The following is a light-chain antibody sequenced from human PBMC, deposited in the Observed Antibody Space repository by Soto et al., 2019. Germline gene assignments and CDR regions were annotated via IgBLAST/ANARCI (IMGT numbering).Light chain of an antibody. J-gene: IGKJ1*01. Sequence: DIVMTQSPDSLAVSLGARATINCKSSQSVLYSSDDKNYLAWYQQKPGQPPKLLIYWASTRESGVPDRFSGSGSGTDFTLTISSLQAEDVAVYYCHQYYSTPRTFGPGTMVEIK. V-gene: IGKV4-1*01. CDR1: QSVLYSSDDKNY. CDR2: WAS. CDR3: HQYYSTPRT.